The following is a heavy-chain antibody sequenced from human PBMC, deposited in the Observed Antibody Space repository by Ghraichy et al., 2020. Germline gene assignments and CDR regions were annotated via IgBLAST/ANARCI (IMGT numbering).Heavy chain of an antibody. CDR3: ARELFTNYYGMDV. D-gene: IGHD1-1*01. J-gene: IGHJ6*02. CDR1: GGTFSSYA. CDR2: IIPIFGTA. V-gene: IGHV1-69*06. Sequence: SVKVSCKASGGTFSSYAISWVRQAPGQGLEWMGGIIPIFGTANYAQKFQGRVTITADKSTSTAYMELSSLRSEDTAVYYCARELFTNYYGMDVWGQGTTVTVSS.